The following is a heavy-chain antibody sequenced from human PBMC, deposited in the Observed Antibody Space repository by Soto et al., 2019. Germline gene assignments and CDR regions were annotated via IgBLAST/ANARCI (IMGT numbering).Heavy chain of an antibody. Sequence: PGESLKISCKGSGYSFTSYWISWVRQMPGKGLEWMGRIDPSDSYTNYSPSFQGHVTISADKSISTAYLQWSSLKASDTAMYYCERNVGIPDYYYGMDVWGQGTTVTVSS. CDR1: GYSFTSYW. CDR3: ERNVGIPDYYYGMDV. D-gene: IGHD5-18*01. V-gene: IGHV5-10-1*01. CDR2: IDPSDSYT. J-gene: IGHJ6*02.